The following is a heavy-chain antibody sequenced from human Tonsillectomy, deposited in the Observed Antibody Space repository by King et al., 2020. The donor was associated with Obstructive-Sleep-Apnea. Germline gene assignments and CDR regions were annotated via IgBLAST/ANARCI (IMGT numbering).Heavy chain of an antibody. D-gene: IGHD5-12*01. CDR2: MNPNSGNT. CDR3: ARGRGXSXYXXX. J-gene: IGHJ4*02. V-gene: IGHV1-8*01. Sequence: QLVQSGAEVKKPGASVKVSCKASGYTFTSLNVNWVRQATGQGLEWMGWMNPNSGNTGYAQKFQGRVTMTRNTSINTAYMELSGLRSEDTAVYYCARGRGXSXYXXXWGQGTLXTVSS. CDR1: GYTFTSLN.